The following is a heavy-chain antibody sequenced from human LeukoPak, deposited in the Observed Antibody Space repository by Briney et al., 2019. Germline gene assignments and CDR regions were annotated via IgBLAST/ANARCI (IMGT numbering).Heavy chain of an antibody. J-gene: IGHJ6*02. D-gene: IGHD2-2*02. CDR3: ATYEVPAAIHMRYYYYGIDV. CDR2: ISAYNGNT. CDR1: GYTFTSYG. V-gene: IGHV1-18*01. Sequence: ASVKVSCKASGYTFTSYGISWVRQAPGQGLEWMGWISAYNGNTNYAQKLQGRVTMTTDTSTSTAYMELRSLRSDDTAVYYCATYEVPAAIHMRYYYYGIDVWGQGTMVTVSS.